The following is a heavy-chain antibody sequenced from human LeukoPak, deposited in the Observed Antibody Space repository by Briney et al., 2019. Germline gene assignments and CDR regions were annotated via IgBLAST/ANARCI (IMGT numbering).Heavy chain of an antibody. J-gene: IGHJ4*02. CDR3: AREGPYYDILTGYQTYYFDY. Sequence: GGSLRLSCAASGFTFSSYGMHWVRQAPGKGLEWVAFIRYDGSNKYYADSVKGRFTISRDNSKNTLYLQMNSLRAEDTAVYYCAREGPYYDILTGYQTYYFDYWGQGTLVTVSS. D-gene: IGHD3-9*01. V-gene: IGHV3-30*02. CDR1: GFTFSSYG. CDR2: IRYDGSNK.